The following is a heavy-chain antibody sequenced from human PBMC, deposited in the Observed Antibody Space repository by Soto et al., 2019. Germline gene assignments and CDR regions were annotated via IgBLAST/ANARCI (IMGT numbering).Heavy chain of an antibody. V-gene: IGHV3-23*01. CDR1: GFIFGNYM. CDR2: IRDGGEST. CDR3: APHVHCSGGSCHYDAFDI. Sequence: EVQLLESGGGLVQPGESLRLSCAVSGFIFGNYMMTWVRQAPGQGLEWVSTIRDGGESTYYADSVKGRFTISRDNSKKTLYLQMDSLGVEDTAVYYCAPHVHCSGGSCHYDAFDIRGQGTMVTVSS. D-gene: IGHD2-15*01. J-gene: IGHJ3*02.